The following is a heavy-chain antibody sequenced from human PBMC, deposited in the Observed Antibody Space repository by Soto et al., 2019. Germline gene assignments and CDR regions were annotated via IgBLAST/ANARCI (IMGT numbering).Heavy chain of an antibody. D-gene: IGHD3-22*01. V-gene: IGHV1-46*01. J-gene: IGHJ4*02. CDR1: GYTFTSYY. CDR2: IDPSGGST. CDR3: ARDYYYDSSGYVFDY. Sequence: VASVKVSCKASGYTFTSYYMHWVRQASGQGLEWMGIIDPSGGSTSYAQKFQGRVTMTRDTSTSTVYMELSSLRSEDTAVYYCARDYYYDSSGYVFDYWGQGTLVTVSS.